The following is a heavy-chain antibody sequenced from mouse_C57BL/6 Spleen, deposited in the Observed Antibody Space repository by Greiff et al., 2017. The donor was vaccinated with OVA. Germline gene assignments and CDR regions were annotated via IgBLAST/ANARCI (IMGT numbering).Heavy chain of an antibody. D-gene: IGHD1-1*01. CDR2: IHPNSGST. Sequence: QVQLQQPGAELVKPGASVKLSCKASGYTFTCYWMHWVKQRPGQGLEWIGMIHPNSGSTNYNEKFKSKATLTVDKSSSTAYMQLSSLTSEDSAVYYCARNYGSSNWYFDVWGTGTTVTVSS. CDR1: GYTFTCYW. V-gene: IGHV1-64*01. CDR3: ARNYGSSNWYFDV. J-gene: IGHJ1*03.